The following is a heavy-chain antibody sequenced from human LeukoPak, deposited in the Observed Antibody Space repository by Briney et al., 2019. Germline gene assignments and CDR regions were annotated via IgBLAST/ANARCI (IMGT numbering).Heavy chain of an antibody. J-gene: IGHJ1*01. CDR1: GFTFSSYS. D-gene: IGHD4-17*01. Sequence: GGSLRLSCAASGFTFSSYSMNWVRQAPGKGLEWVSYISSSSSTIYYADSVKGRFTISRDNAKNSLYLQMNSLRAEDTAVYYCARVADYGDYVPYFQHWGQGTLVTVSS. CDR2: ISSSSSTI. V-gene: IGHV3-48*01. CDR3: ARVADYGDYVPYFQH.